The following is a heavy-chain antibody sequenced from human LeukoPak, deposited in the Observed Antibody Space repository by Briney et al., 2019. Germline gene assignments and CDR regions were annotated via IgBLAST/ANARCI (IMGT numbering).Heavy chain of an antibody. Sequence: ASVKVSCKASGYTFTSYDINWVRQATGQGLEWMGWMNPNSGNTGYAQKFQGRVTMTRNTSISTAYMELSSLRSEDTAAYYCASQIHTYYDFWSGYPNWFDPWGQGTLVTVSS. CDR2: MNPNSGNT. CDR1: GYTFTSYD. D-gene: IGHD3-3*01. V-gene: IGHV1-8*01. J-gene: IGHJ5*02. CDR3: ASQIHTYYDFWSGYPNWFDP.